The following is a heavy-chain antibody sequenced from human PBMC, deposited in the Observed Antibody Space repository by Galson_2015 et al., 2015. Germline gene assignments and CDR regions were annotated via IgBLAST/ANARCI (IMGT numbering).Heavy chain of an antibody. J-gene: IGHJ4*02. V-gene: IGHV3-30-3*01. CDR3: ATGMWYSYGGGNSDY. CDR2: ISYDGSNK. CDR1: GFTFSSYA. Sequence: SLRLSCAASGFTFSSYAMHWVRQAPGKGLEWVAVISYDGSNKYYADSVKGRFTISRDNSKNTLYLQMNSLRAEDTAVYYCATGMWYSYGGGNSDYWGQGTLVTVSS. D-gene: IGHD5-18*01.